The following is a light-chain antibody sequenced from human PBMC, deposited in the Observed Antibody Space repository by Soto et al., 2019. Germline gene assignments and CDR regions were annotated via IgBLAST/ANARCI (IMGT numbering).Light chain of an antibody. V-gene: IGLV2-18*02. CDR3: SSYTSSSTYV. CDR1: SSDVGSYNR. Sequence: ALTQRPSVSGSPGQSVAISCTETSSDVGSYNRVSWYQQPPGTAPKLMIYDVSDRPSGVPDRFSGSKSGNTASLTISGLQAEDEADYYCSSYTSSSTYVFGTGTKVTVL. CDR2: DVS. J-gene: IGLJ1*01.